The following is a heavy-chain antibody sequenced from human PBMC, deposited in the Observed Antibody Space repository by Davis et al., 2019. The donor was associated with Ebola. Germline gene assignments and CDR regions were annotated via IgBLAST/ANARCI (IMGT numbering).Heavy chain of an antibody. CDR3: ARGPMIVVVIASTDDAFDI. V-gene: IGHV4-31*03. Sequence: MPSETLSLTCTVSGGARSSGGYYWSWIRQHPGKGLEWIGYIYYSGSTYYNPSLKSRVTISVDTSKNQFSLKLSSVTAADTAVYYCARGPMIVVVIASTDDAFDIWGQGTMVTVSS. CDR1: GGARSSGGYY. D-gene: IGHD3-22*01. J-gene: IGHJ3*02. CDR2: IYYSGST.